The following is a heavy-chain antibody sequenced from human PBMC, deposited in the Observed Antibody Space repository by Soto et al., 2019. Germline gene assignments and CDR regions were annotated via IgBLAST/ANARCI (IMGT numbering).Heavy chain of an antibody. CDR1: GGSFSGYY. J-gene: IGHJ4*02. D-gene: IGHD5-12*01. Sequence: SETLSLTCAVYGGSFSGYYWSWIRQPPGKGLEWIGEINHSGSTNYNPSLKSRVTISVDTSKNQFSLKLSSVTAADTAVYYCARGLKNIVATIGLAYWGQGTLVTVSS. V-gene: IGHV4-34*01. CDR2: INHSGST. CDR3: ARGLKNIVATIGLAY.